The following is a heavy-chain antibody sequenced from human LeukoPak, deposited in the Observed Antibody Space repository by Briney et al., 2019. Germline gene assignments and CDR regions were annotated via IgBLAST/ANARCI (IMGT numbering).Heavy chain of an antibody. V-gene: IGHV3-9*01. CDR2: ISWNSGSI. Sequence: GGSLRLSCAASGFTFDDYAMHWVRQAPGKGLEWVSGISWNSGSIGYADSVKGRFTISRDNAKSSLYLQMNSLRAEDTALFYCGKDSGYYYDSSGYLGDYWGQGTLVTVSS. CDR1: GFTFDDYA. D-gene: IGHD3-22*01. J-gene: IGHJ4*02. CDR3: GKDSGYYYDSSGYLGDY.